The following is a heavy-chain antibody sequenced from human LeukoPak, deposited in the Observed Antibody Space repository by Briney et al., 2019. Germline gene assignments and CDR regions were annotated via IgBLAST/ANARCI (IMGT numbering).Heavy chain of an antibody. Sequence: SETLSLTCTVSGGSISSYYWSWIRQPPGKGLEWIGYIYYSGSTNYNPSLKSRVTISVDTSKNQFSLKLSSVTAADTAVYYCARVRDILTGLDFDYWGQGTLVTVSS. D-gene: IGHD3-9*01. V-gene: IGHV4-59*01. CDR1: GGSISSYY. CDR2: IYYSGST. J-gene: IGHJ4*02. CDR3: ARVRDILTGLDFDY.